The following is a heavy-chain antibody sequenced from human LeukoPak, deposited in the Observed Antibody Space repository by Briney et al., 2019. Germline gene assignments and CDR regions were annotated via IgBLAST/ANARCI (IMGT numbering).Heavy chain of an antibody. CDR3: AKDIQLST. CDR1: GFTFNYNR. Sequence: GGSLRLSCSASGFTFNYNRLHWVRQVPGKGLEWVSLISSSGGNTYYADSVKGRFTISRDNSKNTLSLQMNSLRVEDTAIYYCAKDIQLSTWGLGTKVTVSS. D-gene: IGHD3-16*02. J-gene: IGHJ3*01. CDR2: ISSSGGNT. V-gene: IGHV3-23*01.